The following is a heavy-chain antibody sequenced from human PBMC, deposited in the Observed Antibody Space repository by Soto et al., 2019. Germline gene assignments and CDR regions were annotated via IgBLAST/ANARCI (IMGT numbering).Heavy chain of an antibody. D-gene: IGHD3-16*01. CDR1: GGNFISYW. Sequence: VVSLRLSCAPAGGNFISYWMHWVRLVTGKGLVWLSRINSNGDNIRYADSMKDRFTISRDNAKNSLYLQMSSLRAEDTAVEHCASHGGTPDLYFDYWGQGT. V-gene: IGHV3-74*01. CDR3: ASHGGTPDLYFDY. J-gene: IGHJ4*02. CDR2: INSNGDNI.